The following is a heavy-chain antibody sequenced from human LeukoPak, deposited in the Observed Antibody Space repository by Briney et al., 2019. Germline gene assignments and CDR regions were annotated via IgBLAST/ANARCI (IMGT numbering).Heavy chain of an antibody. V-gene: IGHV3-66*02. J-gene: IGHJ4*02. Sequence: PPGGSLRLSCAASGFTVSSNYMSWVRQAPGKGLEWVSVIYSGGSTYYADSVKGRFTISRDNSKNTLYLQMNSLRAEDTAVYYCAKDPNYYDSSGYSNYYFDYWGQGTLVTVSS. CDR2: IYSGGST. D-gene: IGHD3-22*01. CDR3: AKDPNYYDSSGYSNYYFDY. CDR1: GFTVSSNY.